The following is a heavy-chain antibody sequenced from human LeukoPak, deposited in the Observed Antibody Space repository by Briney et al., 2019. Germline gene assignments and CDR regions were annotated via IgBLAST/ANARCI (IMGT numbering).Heavy chain of an antibody. J-gene: IGHJ6*02. CDR3: ARDRGYGDYLSYYYYGMDV. CDR2: IYYSGST. Sequence: SETLSLTCTVSGGSISSYYWICIRQPPGKAREGIGFIYYSGSTNYNPSLKSRVTISVDTSKNQFSLKLSSVTAADTAVYYCARDRGYGDYLSYYYYGMDVWGQGTTVTVSS. CDR1: GGSISSYY. V-gene: IGHV4-59*01. D-gene: IGHD4-17*01.